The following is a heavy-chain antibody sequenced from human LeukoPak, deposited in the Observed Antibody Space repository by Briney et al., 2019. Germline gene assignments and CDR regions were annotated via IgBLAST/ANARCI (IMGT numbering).Heavy chain of an antibody. CDR1: GGSISSYY. V-gene: IGHV4-59*08. CDR2: IYYSGST. D-gene: IGHD5-18*01. J-gene: IGHJ4*02. Sequence: SETLSLTCTVSGGSISSYYWSWIRQPPGKGLEWIGYIYYSGSTNYNPSLKSRVTISVDTSKNQFSLKLSSVTAADTAVYYCARRRYSYSSYYFDYWGQGTLVTVSS. CDR3: ARRRYSYSSYYFDY.